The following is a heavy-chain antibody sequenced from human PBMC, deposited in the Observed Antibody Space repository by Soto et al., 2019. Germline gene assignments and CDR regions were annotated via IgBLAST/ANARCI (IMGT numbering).Heavy chain of an antibody. J-gene: IGHJ4*02. V-gene: IGHV1-3*01. CDR1: GYTFTSYA. CDR3: AKDYYDSSGYYPPALLFDY. D-gene: IGHD3-22*01. Sequence: ASVKVSCKASGYTFTSYAMHWVRQAPGQRLEWMGWVNAGNGNTKYSQKFQGRVTITRDTSASTAYMELSSLRSEDTAVYYCAKDYYDSSGYYPPALLFDYWGQGTLVTVSS. CDR2: VNAGNGNT.